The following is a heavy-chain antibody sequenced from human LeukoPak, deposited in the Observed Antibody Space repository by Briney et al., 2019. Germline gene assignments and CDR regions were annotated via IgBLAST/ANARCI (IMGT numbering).Heavy chain of an antibody. CDR1: GNSISSYY. CDR3: ARETTGLARYFDY. D-gene: IGHD4-11*01. CDR2: IYTSGST. J-gene: IGHJ4*02. V-gene: IGHV4-4*07. Sequence: SETLSLTCTVSGNSISSYYWSWIRQPAGKGLEWIGRIYTSGSTNYNLSLKSRVTMSVDTSKNQFSLNLSSVTAADTAFYYCARETTGLARYFDYWGQGTLVTVSS.